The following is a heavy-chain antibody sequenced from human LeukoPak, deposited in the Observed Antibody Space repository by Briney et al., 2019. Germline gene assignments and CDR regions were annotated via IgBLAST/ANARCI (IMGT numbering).Heavy chain of an antibody. J-gene: IGHJ6*03. V-gene: IGHV4-31*03. CDR3: AREPRVVVPAATLPYYYYYMDV. D-gene: IGHD2-2*01. Sequence: SETLSLTCTVSGGSISSGGYYWSWLRQHPGKGLEWIGYIYYSGSTYYNPSLKSRVTISVDTSKNQFSLKLSSVTAADTAVYYCAREPRVVVPAATLPYYYYYMDVWGKGTTVTVSS. CDR2: IYYSGST. CDR1: GGSISSGGYY.